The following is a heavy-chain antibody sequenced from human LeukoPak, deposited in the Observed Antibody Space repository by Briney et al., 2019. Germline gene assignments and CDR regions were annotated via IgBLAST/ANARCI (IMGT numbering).Heavy chain of an antibody. D-gene: IGHD2-15*01. CDR2: ISGSGGST. J-gene: IGHJ6*03. V-gene: IGHV3-23*01. CDR1: GCTFSSYA. CDR3: ARLYCSGGSCYRLYYYYYVDV. Sequence: PGGSLRLSCAASGCTFSSYAMSWVRQAPGKGLEWVSAISGSGGSTYYADSVKGRFTISRDNSKNTLYLQMNSLRAEDTAVYYCARLYCSGGSCYRLYYYYYVDVWGKGTTVTVSS.